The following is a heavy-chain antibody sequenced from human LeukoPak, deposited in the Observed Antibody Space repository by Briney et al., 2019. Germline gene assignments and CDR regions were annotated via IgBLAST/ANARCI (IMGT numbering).Heavy chain of an antibody. J-gene: IGHJ4*02. CDR3: ARDANYYDSSGYSGLDYFDY. D-gene: IGHD3-22*01. CDR2: ISSSSSTI. Sequence: GGSLRLSCAASGFTFSDSYMSWIRQAPGKGLEWVSYISSSSSTIYYADSVKGRFTISRDNAKNSLYLQMNSLRAEDTAVYYCARDANYYDSSGYSGLDYFDYWGQGTLVTVSS. V-gene: IGHV3-11*04. CDR1: GFTFSDSY.